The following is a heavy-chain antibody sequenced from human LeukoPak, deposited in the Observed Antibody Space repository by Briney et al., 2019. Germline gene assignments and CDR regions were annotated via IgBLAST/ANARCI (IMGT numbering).Heavy chain of an antibody. D-gene: IGHD2-2*01. CDR2: IYYSGST. CDR3: ARPSGGSTSLTEYYFDY. J-gene: IGHJ4*02. CDR1: GGSISSSSYY. V-gene: IGHV4-39*01. Sequence: PSETLSLTCTVSGGSISSSSYYWGWIRQPPGKGLEWIGSIYYSGSTYYNPSLKSRVTISVDTSKNQFSLKLSSVTAADTAVYYCARPSGGSTSLTEYYFDYWGQGTLVTVSS.